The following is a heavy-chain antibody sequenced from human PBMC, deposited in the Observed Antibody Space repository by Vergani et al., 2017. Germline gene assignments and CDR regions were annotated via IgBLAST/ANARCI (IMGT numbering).Heavy chain of an antibody. J-gene: IGHJ4*02. CDR3: AKDRVPDNRWNFDY. CDR1: GFTFSSYT. V-gene: IGHV3-23*01. CDR2: ILLVGKT. Sequence: EVQLLESGGDLVQPGKSLRLSCAASGFTFSSYTMNWVRRTPGKGLEWVSGILLVGKTYYADSVKGRFTISRDNSKNMVFLDMRRLTADDTAVYYCAKDRVPDNRWNFDYWGQGTLVTVSS. D-gene: IGHD1-1*01.